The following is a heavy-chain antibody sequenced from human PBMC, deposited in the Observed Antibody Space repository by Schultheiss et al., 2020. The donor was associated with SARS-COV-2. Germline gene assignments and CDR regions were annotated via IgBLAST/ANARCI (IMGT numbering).Heavy chain of an antibody. CDR3: AKDPGGTMILYYFDY. CDR1: GFTFSSYA. CDR2: ISYDGSNK. V-gene: IGHV3-30-3*01. D-gene: IGHD3-22*01. J-gene: IGHJ4*02. Sequence: GGSLRLSCAASGFTFSSYAMHWVRQAPGKGLEWVAVISYDGSNKYYADSVKGRFTISRDNSKNTLYLQMNSLRAEDTAVYYCAKDPGGTMILYYFDYWGQGTLVTVSS.